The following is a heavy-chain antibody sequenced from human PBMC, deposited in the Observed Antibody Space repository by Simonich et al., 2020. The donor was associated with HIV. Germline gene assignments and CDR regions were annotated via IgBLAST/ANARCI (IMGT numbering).Heavy chain of an antibody. CDR1: GFPFDDFA. Sequence: EVQLVESGGGLVQPGRSLRLSCAASGFPFDDFATHWVRQAPGNGLAWCQGFRWNSGSIGYADSVKGRFTISRDNAKNSLYLQMNSLRAEDTALYYCAKDKGAYYGSGSPVYWGQGTLVTVSS. CDR2: FRWNSGSI. CDR3: AKDKGAYYGSGSPVY. V-gene: IGHV3-9*01. D-gene: IGHD3-10*01. J-gene: IGHJ4*02.